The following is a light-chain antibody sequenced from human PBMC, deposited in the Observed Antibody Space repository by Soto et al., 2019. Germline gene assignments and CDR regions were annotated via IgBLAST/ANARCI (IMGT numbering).Light chain of an antibody. Sequence: DIQMTQSPSPRSASVGDRVTITCRASQSIPNRLAGXKQKQGXXTKXXXXXXSKLEYGHQSRLSGSGFGTEFILTISSLQPDDFASYCCQTYGGMWTFGQGAK. CDR1: QSIPNR. CDR2: XXS. J-gene: IGKJ1*01. CDR3: QTYGGMWT. V-gene: IGKV1-5*01.